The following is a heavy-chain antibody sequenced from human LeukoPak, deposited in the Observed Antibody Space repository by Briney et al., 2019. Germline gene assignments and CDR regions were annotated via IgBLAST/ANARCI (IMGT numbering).Heavy chain of an antibody. CDR3: ARRSNDYGDYYFDY. Sequence: PSETLSLICAVYGGSFSGYYWSWIRQPPGKGLEWIGEIDHSGSTNYNPSLKSRVTISVDTSKNQFSLKLSSVTAADTAVYYCARRSNDYGDYYFDYWGQGTLVTVSS. D-gene: IGHD4-17*01. CDR1: GGSFSGYY. CDR2: IDHSGST. V-gene: IGHV4-34*01. J-gene: IGHJ4*02.